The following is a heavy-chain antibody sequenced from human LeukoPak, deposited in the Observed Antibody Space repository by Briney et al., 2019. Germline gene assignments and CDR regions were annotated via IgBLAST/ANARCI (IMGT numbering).Heavy chain of an antibody. CDR3: ARERSGWSLRGVFDY. V-gene: IGHV3-21*01. CDR1: GFTFSSYS. CDR2: ISSSSSYI. Sequence: PGGSLRLSCAASGFTFSSYSMNWVRQAPGKGLEWVSSISSSSSYIYYADSVKGRFTISRDNAKNSLYLQMNSLRAEDTAVYYCARERSGWSLRGVFDYWGQGTLVTVSS. J-gene: IGHJ4*02. D-gene: IGHD6-19*01.